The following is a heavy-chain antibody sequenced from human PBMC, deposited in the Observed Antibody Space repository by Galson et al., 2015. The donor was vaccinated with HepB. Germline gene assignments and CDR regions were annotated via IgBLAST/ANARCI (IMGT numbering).Heavy chain of an antibody. J-gene: IGHJ4*02. CDR2: IYSSGTT. Sequence: TLSLTCTVSGGSISSGTYYWNWIRQPAEKGLEWLGRIYSSGTTNYRPSLESRLAILVDTSKNQFSLRLNSVTASDTAGYYCARGETGWLYGTGSRLDNWGQGILVTVSS. CDR1: GGSISSGTYY. D-gene: IGHD3-10*01. V-gene: IGHV4-61*02. CDR3: ARGETGWLYGTGSRLDN.